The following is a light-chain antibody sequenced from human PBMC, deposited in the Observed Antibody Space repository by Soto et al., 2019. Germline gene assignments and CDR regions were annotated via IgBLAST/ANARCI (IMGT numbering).Light chain of an antibody. J-gene: IGKJ1*01. CDR1: QSISSW. CDR2: DAS. CDR3: KQYNSYPWT. V-gene: IGKV1-5*01. Sequence: DIQMTQSPSTLSASVGDRVTITCRASQSISSWLAWYQQKPGKAPKLLIYDASSLESGVPSRFSGSGSGTEFTLTISSLQPDDFATYYCKQYNSYPWTFGQGNKVEIK.